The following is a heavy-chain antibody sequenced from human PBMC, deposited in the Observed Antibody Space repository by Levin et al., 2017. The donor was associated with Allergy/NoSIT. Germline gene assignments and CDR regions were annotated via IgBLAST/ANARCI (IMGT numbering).Heavy chain of an antibody. D-gene: IGHD5-12*01. CDR1: GGSISSSSYY. CDR2: IYYSGST. CDR3: ARRLLLGYSGYDLFFSGRLGFGVFDY. V-gene: IGHV4-39*01. J-gene: IGHJ4*02. Sequence: TSETLSLTCTVSGGSISSSSYYWGWIRQPPGKGLEWIGSIYYSGSTYYNPSLKSRVTISVDTSKNQFSLKLSSVTAADTAVYYCARRLLLGYSGYDLFFSGRLGFGVFDYWGQGTLVTVSS.